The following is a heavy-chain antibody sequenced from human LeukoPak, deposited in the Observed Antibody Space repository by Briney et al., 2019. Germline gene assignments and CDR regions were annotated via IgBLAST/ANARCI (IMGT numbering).Heavy chain of an antibody. J-gene: IGHJ4*02. D-gene: IGHD5-12*01. CDR2: MFHSGDT. CDR3: ARELYSGYEDY. Sequence: PSETLSPTCTVSGYSLSSGFYWGWIRQPPGKGLEWIATMFHSGDTYYNPSLESRVTISMDTSKNQFSLKLSSVTAADTAVYYCARELYSGYEDYWGQGTLVTVSS. CDR1: GYSLSSGFY. V-gene: IGHV4-38-2*02.